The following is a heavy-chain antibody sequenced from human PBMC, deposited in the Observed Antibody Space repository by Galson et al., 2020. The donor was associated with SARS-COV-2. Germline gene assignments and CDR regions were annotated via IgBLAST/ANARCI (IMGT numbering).Heavy chain of an antibody. CDR2: KWYDGSNK. Sequence: SRMIHCAASGFTFRSYGMHLVRQAPGKGLEGVAVKWYDGSNKYYADSVKARCTISRDNSKNTLYLQMNSLRAEDTAVYYCASTQGGYCSGGSCYDFYGMDVWGQGTTVTVSS. D-gene: IGHD2-15*01. CDR1: GFTFRSYG. V-gene: IGHV3-33*01. J-gene: IGHJ6*01. CDR3: ASTQGGYCSGGSCYDFYGMDV.